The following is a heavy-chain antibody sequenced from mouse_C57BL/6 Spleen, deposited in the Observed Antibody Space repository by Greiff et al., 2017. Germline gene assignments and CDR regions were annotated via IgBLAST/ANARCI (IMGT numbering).Heavy chain of an antibody. CDR1: GYAFSSSW. Sequence: QVQLQQSGPELVKPGASVKISCKASGYAFSSSWMNWVKQRPGKGLEWIGRIYPGDGGTNYNGKFKGKATLTADKSSSTAYMQLSSLTSEDSAVYFCARDYYGNYVDYWGQGTTLTVSS. V-gene: IGHV1-82*01. CDR2: IYPGDGGT. D-gene: IGHD2-1*01. CDR3: ARDYYGNYVDY. J-gene: IGHJ2*01.